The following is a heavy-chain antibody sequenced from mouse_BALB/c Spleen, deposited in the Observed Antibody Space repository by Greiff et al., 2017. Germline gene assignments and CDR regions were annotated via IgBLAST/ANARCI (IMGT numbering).Heavy chain of an antibody. Sequence: EVHLVESGGGLVKPGGSLKLSCAASGFTFSSYAMSWVRQSPEKRLEWVAEISSGGSYTYYPDTVTGRFTISRDNAKNTLYLEMSSLRSEDTAMYYCARDRYDGYFPFAYWGQGTLVTVSA. CDR3: ARDRYDGYFPFAY. D-gene: IGHD2-3*01. V-gene: IGHV5-9-4*01. CDR1: GFTFSSYA. CDR2: ISSGGSYT. J-gene: IGHJ3*01.